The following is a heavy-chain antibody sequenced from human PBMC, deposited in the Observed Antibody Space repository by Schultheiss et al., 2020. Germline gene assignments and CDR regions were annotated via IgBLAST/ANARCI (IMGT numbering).Heavy chain of an antibody. CDR3: ARDSAAATDNWFDP. D-gene: IGHD6-13*01. CDR2: IYYSGST. V-gene: IGHV4-59*12. J-gene: IGHJ5*02. Sequence: SETLSLTCTVSGGSISDYYWSWIRQPPGKGLEWIGYIYYSGSTNYNPSLKSRVTISVDTSKNQFSLKLSSVTAADTAVYYCARDSAAATDNWFDPWGQGTLGTVSS. CDR1: GGSISDYY.